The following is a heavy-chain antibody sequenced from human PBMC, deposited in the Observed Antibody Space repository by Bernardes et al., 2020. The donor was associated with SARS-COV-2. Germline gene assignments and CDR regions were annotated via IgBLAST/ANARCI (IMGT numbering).Heavy chain of an antibody. CDR2: ITTSSSYV. Sequence: GGSLRLSCATSGFSFSDYSMNWVRQAPGKGLEWVSSITTSSSYVYYADSVKGRFAISRDNAENSVFLLMNRLRAEDTAVYYCAISKNSYNSLFDQWGQGTLVTVSS. D-gene: IGHD1-1*01. J-gene: IGHJ4*02. CDR3: AISKNSYNSLFDQ. V-gene: IGHV3-21*04. CDR1: GFSFSDYS.